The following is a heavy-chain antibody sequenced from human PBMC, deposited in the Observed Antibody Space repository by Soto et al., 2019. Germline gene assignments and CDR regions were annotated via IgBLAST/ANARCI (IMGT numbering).Heavy chain of an antibody. CDR1: VFTFISYA. CDR3: ASSTMVRGVIMSYGMDV. D-gene: IGHD3-10*01. J-gene: IGHJ6*02. V-gene: IGHV3-30-3*01. CDR2: ISYDGSNK. Sequence: PGWSLRISCASSVFTFISYAMHWVRQAPGKGLEWVAVISYDGSNKYYADSVKGRFTISRDNSKNTLYLQMNSLRAEDTAVYYCASSTMVRGVIMSYGMDVWGQGTTVTVSS.